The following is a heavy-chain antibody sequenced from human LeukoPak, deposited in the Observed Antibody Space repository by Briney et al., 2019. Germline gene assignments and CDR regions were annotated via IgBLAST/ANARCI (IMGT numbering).Heavy chain of an antibody. CDR3: AKARRIQLWLS. CDR1: GFTFSSYA. CDR2: ISGSGGST. J-gene: IGHJ5*02. Sequence: GGSLRLSCAASGFTFSSYAMSWVRQAPGKGLEWVSGISGSGGSTYYADSEKGRFTISRDNSKNTLYLQMISLRAEDTAVYYCAKARRIQLWLSWGQGTLVTVSS. D-gene: IGHD5-18*01. V-gene: IGHV3-23*01.